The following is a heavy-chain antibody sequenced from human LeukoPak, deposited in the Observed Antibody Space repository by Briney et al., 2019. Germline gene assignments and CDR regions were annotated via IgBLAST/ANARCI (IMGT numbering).Heavy chain of an antibody. V-gene: IGHV1-69*13. CDR3: ATTKPYYDYVWGSYRYKAHFDY. CDR2: IIPIFGTA. Sequence: SVKVSCKASGGTFSSYAISWVRQAPGQGLEWMGGIIPIFGTANYAQKFQGRVTITADESTSTAYMELSSLRSEDTAVYYCATTKPYYDYVWGSYRYKAHFDYWGQGTLVTVSS. D-gene: IGHD3-16*02. CDR1: GGTFSSYA. J-gene: IGHJ4*02.